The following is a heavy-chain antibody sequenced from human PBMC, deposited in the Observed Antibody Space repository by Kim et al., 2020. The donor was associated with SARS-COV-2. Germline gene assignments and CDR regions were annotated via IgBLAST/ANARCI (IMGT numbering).Heavy chain of an antibody. Sequence: SETLSLTCTVSGGSISSGGYYWSWIRQHPGKGLEWIGYIYYSGSTYYNPSLKSRVTISVDTSKNQFSLKLSSVTAADTAVYYCARDSALTTHFDYWGQGTLVTVSS. D-gene: IGHD4-17*01. CDR2: IYYSGST. V-gene: IGHV4-31*03. J-gene: IGHJ4*02. CDR3: ARDSALTTHFDY. CDR1: GGSISSGGYY.